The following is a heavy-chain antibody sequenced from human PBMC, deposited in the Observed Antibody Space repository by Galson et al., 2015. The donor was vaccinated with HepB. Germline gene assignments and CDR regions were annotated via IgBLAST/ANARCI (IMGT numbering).Heavy chain of an antibody. CDR1: GFTFSKAW. J-gene: IGHJ4*02. D-gene: IGHD6-13*01. CDR2: ISGSGGST. Sequence: SLRLSCAASGFTFSKAWMSWVRQAPGKGLEWVSSISGSGGSTYYADSVKGRFTISRDNSKTTLYLQMNSLRAEDTAVYFCAKGGRSSNWYGYDYWGQGTLVTVSS. V-gene: IGHV3-23*01. CDR3: AKGGRSSNWYGYDY.